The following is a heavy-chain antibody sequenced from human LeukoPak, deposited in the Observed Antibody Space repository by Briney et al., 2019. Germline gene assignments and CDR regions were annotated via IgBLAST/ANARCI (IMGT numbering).Heavy chain of an antibody. CDR3: ARDPGYCSGGSCFLFDY. Sequence: ASVKVSCKASGYTFTSYYMHWVRQAPGQGLEWMGIINPSGGSTSYAQKFQGRVTMTRDTSTGTVYMELSSLRSEDTAVYYCARDPGYCSGGSCFLFDYWGQGTLVTVSS. J-gene: IGHJ4*02. V-gene: IGHV1-46*01. CDR1: GYTFTSYY. CDR2: INPSGGST. D-gene: IGHD2-15*01.